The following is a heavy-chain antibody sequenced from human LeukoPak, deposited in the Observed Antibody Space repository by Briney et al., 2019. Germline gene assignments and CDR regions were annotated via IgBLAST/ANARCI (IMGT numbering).Heavy chain of an antibody. Sequence: GGSLSLSCAASGFTLSSYAMHWVRQAAGKGLEWVAVISYDGSNKYYADSVKGRFTISRDNSKDTLYLQMNSLRAEDTAVYYCARQYSGSYPFDYWGQGTLVTVSS. CDR2: ISYDGSNK. CDR1: GFTLSSYA. J-gene: IGHJ4*02. V-gene: IGHV3-30*01. D-gene: IGHD1-26*01. CDR3: ARQYSGSYPFDY.